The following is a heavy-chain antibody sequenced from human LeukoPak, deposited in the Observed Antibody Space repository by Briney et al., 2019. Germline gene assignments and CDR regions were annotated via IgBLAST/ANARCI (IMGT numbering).Heavy chain of an antibody. V-gene: IGHV1-69*04. CDR3: ARERGIVVVPAATPNWFDP. CDR1: GGTFSSYA. J-gene: IGHJ5*02. CDR2: IIPIFGIA. D-gene: IGHD2-2*01. Sequence: GSSVKVSCKASGGTFSSYAISWVRQAPGQGLEWMGRIIPIFGIANYAQKFQGRVTITADKSTGTAYMGLSSLRSEDTAVYYCARERGIVVVPAATPNWFDPWGQGTLVTVSS.